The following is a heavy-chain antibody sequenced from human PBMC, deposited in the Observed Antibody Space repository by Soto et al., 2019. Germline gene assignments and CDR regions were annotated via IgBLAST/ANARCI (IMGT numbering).Heavy chain of an antibody. CDR2: ISGSGGST. CDR1: GFTFSSYA. D-gene: IGHD3-22*01. V-gene: IGHV3-23*01. CDR3: AKYPVAYYYDSRSRNWFDP. J-gene: IGHJ5*02. Sequence: GGSLRLSCAASGFTFSSYAMSWVRQAPGKGLEWVSAISGSGGSTYYADSVKGRFTISRDNSKNTLYLQMNSLRAEDTAVYYCAKYPVAYYYDSRSRNWFDPWGQGTLVTVSS.